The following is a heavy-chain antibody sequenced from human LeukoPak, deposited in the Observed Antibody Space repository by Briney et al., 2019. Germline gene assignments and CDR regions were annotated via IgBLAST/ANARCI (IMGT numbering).Heavy chain of an antibody. CDR1: GFTFSSSE. V-gene: IGHV3-48*03. CDR2: ISYSGSTT. CDR3: ARAGPPAFDP. Sequence: GGSLRLSCAASGFTFSSSEMNWVRQAPGKGLEWVSYISYSGSTTSYADSVKGRFTISRDNAKNSLYLQMNSLRAEDTAVYYCARAGPPAFDPWGQGTLVTVSS. J-gene: IGHJ5*02.